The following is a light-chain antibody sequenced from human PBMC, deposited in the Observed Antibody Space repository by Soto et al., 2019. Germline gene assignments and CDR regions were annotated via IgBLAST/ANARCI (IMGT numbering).Light chain of an antibody. J-gene: IGKJ1*01. CDR1: QSLLDSNGYNY. CDR3: MQALQIRT. Sequence: DLVMTQSPLSLPVTPGEPASISCRSSQSLLDSNGYNYLDWYLQKPGQSPQLLIYLGSNRASGVPERLSGSGSGTDFTLKISRVEAEDVGVYYCMQALQIRTFGQGTKVEIK. CDR2: LGS. V-gene: IGKV2-28*01.